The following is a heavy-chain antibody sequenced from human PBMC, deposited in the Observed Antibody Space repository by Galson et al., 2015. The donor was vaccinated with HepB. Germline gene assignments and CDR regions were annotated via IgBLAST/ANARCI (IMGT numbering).Heavy chain of an antibody. V-gene: IGHV3-23*01. CDR1: GFTFSSYA. CDR2: ISGSGGST. J-gene: IGHJ4*02. D-gene: IGHD6-13*01. Sequence: SLRLSCAASGFTFSSYAMSWVRQAPGKGLEWVSGISGSGGSTYYADSVKGRFTISRDNSKNTLYLQMNSLRAEDTAVYYCAKNKAAAGNPFDYWGQGTLATVSS. CDR3: AKNKAAAGNPFDY.